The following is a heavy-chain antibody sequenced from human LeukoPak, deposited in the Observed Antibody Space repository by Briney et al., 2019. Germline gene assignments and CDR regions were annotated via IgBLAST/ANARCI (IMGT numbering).Heavy chain of an antibody. J-gene: IGHJ4*02. CDR3: AKDGPTVVSPHDY. CDR2: IGGSGIST. Sequence: PGGSLRLSCAASGFTFSSYAMSWVRQAPRKGLEWASTIGGSGISTYYADSVKGRFTISRDTSKNTLSLQMDSLRAEDTAVYYCAKDGPTVVSPHDYWGQGTLVTVSS. CDR1: GFTFSSYA. V-gene: IGHV3-23*01. D-gene: IGHD4-23*01.